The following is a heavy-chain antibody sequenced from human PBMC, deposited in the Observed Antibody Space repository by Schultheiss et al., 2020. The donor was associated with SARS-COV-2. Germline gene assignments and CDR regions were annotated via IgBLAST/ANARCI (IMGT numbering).Heavy chain of an antibody. CDR3: ARVLEDTAMVTGRYYYYYYMDV. J-gene: IGHJ6*03. D-gene: IGHD5-18*01. Sequence: GGSLRLSCGASGFSFSSYAMSWVRQAPGKGLEWVSYISSSGSTIYYADSVKGRFTISRDNAKNSLYLQMNSLRAEDTAVYYCARVLEDTAMVTGRYYYYYYMDVWGKGTTVTVSS. CDR1: GFSFSSYA. V-gene: IGHV3-48*04. CDR2: ISSSGSTI.